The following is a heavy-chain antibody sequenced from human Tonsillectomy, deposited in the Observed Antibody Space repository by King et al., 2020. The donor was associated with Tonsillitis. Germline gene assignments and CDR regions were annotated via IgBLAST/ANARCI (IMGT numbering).Heavy chain of an antibody. CDR2: IYWDDDK. V-gene: IGHV2-5*02. J-gene: IGHJ4*02. D-gene: IGHD6-25*01. CDR1: GFSVSTSGVG. Sequence: TLKESGPTLVKPTQTLTLTCSLSGFSVSTSGVGVGWIRQPPGKALEWLALIYWDDDKRYSPSLKSRITITKDTSRNQVVLTMTNLDPVDTATYYCEHRPLDGYLFDYWGQGTLVTVSS. CDR3: EHRPLDGYLFDY.